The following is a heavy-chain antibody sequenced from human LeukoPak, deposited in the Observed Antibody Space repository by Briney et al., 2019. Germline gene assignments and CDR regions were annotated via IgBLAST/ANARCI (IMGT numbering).Heavy chain of an antibody. J-gene: IGHJ4*02. D-gene: IGHD5-24*01. CDR1: GVSISSSSYY. Sequence: SETLSLTCSVSGVSISSSSYYWGWIRQSPGKGLEWIGYIYYSGSTNYNPSLKSRVTISVDTSKNQFSLKLSSVTAADTAVYYCARGQMATIEYYFDYWGQGTLVTVSS. V-gene: IGHV4-61*05. CDR3: ARGQMATIEYYFDY. CDR2: IYYSGST.